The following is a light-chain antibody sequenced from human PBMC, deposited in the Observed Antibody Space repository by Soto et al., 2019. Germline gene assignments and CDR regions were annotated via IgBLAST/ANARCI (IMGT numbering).Light chain of an antibody. CDR2: DVS. Sequence: EIVLTQSPATLSLSPGERATLSCRASQSVSSSLGWYQHKPGQAPRLLIYDVSNRATGIPDRFSGSGSGTDFTLTISSLEPEDFAVYYCQQRSNWLALSFGGGTKVEIK. J-gene: IGKJ4*01. CDR1: QSVSSS. CDR3: QQRSNWLALS. V-gene: IGKV3-11*01.